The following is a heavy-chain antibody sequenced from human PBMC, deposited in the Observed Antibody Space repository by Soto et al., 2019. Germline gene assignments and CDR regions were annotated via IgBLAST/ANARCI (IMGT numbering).Heavy chain of an antibody. CDR2: INPSGGST. D-gene: IGHD6-13*01. J-gene: IGHJ6*03. CDR1: GYTFTNYY. CDR3: ARAGAAKLYYYYYYMDV. Sequence: AASVKVSCKASGYTFTNYYMHWVRQAPGQGLEWMGIINPSGGSTSYAQKFQGRVTMTRDTSTSTVYMELSSLRSEDTAVYYCARAGAAKLYYYYYYMDVWGKGTTVTVSS. V-gene: IGHV1-46*03.